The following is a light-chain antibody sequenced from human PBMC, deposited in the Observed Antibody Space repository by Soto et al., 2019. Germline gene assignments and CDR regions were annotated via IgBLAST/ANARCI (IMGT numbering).Light chain of an antibody. CDR3: CSYAGSSTFPFV. J-gene: IGLJ1*01. CDR2: EVS. CDR1: SSDVGSYNL. V-gene: IGLV2-23*02. Sequence: ALTQPASVSGSPGQSITISCTGTSSDVGSYNLVSWYQQHPGKAPKLMIYEVSKRPSGVSNRFSGSKSGNTASLTISGLQAEDEADYYCCSYAGSSTFPFVFGTGTKVTVL.